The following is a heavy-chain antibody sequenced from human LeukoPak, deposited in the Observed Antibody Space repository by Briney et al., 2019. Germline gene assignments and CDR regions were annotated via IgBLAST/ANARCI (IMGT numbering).Heavy chain of an antibody. CDR2: IYTSGST. D-gene: IGHD2-2*01. CDR1: GGSISSGSHY. CDR3: ARDNSYCSSTSCYYKWFDP. Sequence: SGTLSLTCAVSGGSISSGSHYWSWIRQPAGKGLEWIGRIYTSGSTNYNPSLKSRVTISVDTSKNQFSLRLSSVTAADTAVYYSARDNSYCSSTSCYYKWFDPWGQGTLVTVSS. V-gene: IGHV4-61*02. J-gene: IGHJ5*02.